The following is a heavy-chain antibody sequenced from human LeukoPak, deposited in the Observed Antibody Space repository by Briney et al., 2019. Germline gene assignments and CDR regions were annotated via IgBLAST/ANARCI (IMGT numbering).Heavy chain of an antibody. CDR1: GFTFSDYY. V-gene: IGHV3-49*03. J-gene: IGHJ4*02. D-gene: IGHD6-19*01. CDR3: TKAIGIVVGTWYFDY. Sequence: GGSLRLSCAASGFTFSDYYMTWIRQAPGKGLEWVAFITSKAYGGTAEYAASVKGRFTMSRDDSKSIAYLQMNSLKIDDTGFYYCTKAIGIVVGTWYFDYWGQGALVTVSS. CDR2: ITSKAYGGTA.